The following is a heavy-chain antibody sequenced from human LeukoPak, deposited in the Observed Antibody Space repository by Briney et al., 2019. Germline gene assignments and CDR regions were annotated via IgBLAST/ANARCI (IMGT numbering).Heavy chain of an antibody. J-gene: IGHJ4*02. CDR3: AKAISSSWYRGIDY. CDR2: ISYDGSNK. D-gene: IGHD6-13*01. CDR1: GFTFSSYG. Sequence: GRSLRLSCAASGFTFSSYGMHWVRQAPGKGLEWVAVISYDGSNKYYADSVKGRFTISRDNSKNTLYLQMNSLRAEDTAVYYCAKAISSSWYRGIDYWGQGTMVTVSS. V-gene: IGHV3-30*18.